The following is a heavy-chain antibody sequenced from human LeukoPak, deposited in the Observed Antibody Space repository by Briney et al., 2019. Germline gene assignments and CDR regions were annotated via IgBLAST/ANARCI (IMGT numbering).Heavy chain of an antibody. CDR3: ARTDVVVPAAIGVDYWFDP. J-gene: IGHJ5*02. V-gene: IGHV4-61*02. CDR1: GGSISSGSYY. Sequence: PSETLSLTCTVSGGSISSGSYYWSWIRQPAGKGLEWIGRIYTSGSTNYNPSLKSRVTISVDTSKNQFSLKLSSVTAADTAVYYCARTDVVVPAAIGVDYWFDPWGQGTLVTVSS. CDR2: IYTSGST. D-gene: IGHD2-2*02.